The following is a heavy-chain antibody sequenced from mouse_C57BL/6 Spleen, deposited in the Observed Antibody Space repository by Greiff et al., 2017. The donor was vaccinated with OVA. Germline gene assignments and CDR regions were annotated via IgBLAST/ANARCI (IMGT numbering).Heavy chain of an antibody. J-gene: IGHJ4*01. CDR3: ARPPRLLREGYAMDY. D-gene: IGHD2-3*01. CDR1: GYTFTSYW. V-gene: IGHV1-50*01. CDR2: LDPSDSYT. Sequence: QVQLQQPGAELVKPGASVKLSCKASGYTFTSYWMQWVKQRPGQGLEWIGELDPSDSYTNYNQKFKGKATLTVDTSSSTAYMQLSSLTSEDSAVYYCARPPRLLREGYAMDYWGQGTSVTVSS.